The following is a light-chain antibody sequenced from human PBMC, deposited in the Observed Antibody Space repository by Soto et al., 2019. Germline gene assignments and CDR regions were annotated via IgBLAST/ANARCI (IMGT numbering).Light chain of an antibody. V-gene: IGKV1-5*03. CDR1: QTINTW. J-gene: IGKJ3*01. Sequence: DIQMTQSPSTLSASVGDRVTITCRASQTINTWLAWYQQKPGKAPKLLIYRASNLVSGVPSRFSGSGSGTALTLTISSLQPDDFSIYYCQQYETYSGTFGPGTKVDI. CDR2: RAS. CDR3: QQYETYSGT.